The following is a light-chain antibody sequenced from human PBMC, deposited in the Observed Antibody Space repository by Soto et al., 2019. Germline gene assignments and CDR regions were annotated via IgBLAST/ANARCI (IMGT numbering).Light chain of an antibody. V-gene: IGLV4-69*01. J-gene: IGLJ3*02. CDR2: IDRDGRH. CDR3: QTWGTGVRV. CDR1: SGHSSYA. Sequence: QLVLTQSPSASASLGASVKLTCTLSSGHSSYAIAWHQQQPEKGPRYLMNIDRDGRHSKGDGIPDRFSGSSSGAERYLTISSLQSEDEGDYYCQTWGTGVRVFGGGTKLTVL.